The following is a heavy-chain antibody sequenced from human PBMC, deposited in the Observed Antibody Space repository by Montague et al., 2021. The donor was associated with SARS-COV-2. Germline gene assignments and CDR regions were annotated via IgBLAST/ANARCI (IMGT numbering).Heavy chain of an antibody. D-gene: IGHD1-26*01. V-gene: IGHV3-30*18. J-gene: IGHJ4*02. Sequence: SLRLSCAASGFTFSSYDMHWVRQAPGKGLEWVAVISYDGSNKYYADSVKGRFTISRDNSKNTLYLQMNSLRAEDTAVYYCAKDVGLRNFFDYWGRGTLVTVSS. CDR3: AKDVGLRNFFDY. CDR1: GFTFSSYD. CDR2: ISYDGSNK.